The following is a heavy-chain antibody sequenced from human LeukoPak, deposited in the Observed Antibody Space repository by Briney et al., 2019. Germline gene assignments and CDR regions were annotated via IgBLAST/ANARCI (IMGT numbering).Heavy chain of an antibody. CDR3: ASQYCSSTSCSKGRDYYYYMDV. V-gene: IGHV3-53*01. Sequence: TGGSLRLSCAASGFTVSSNYMSWVRQAPGKGLEWVSVIYSGGSTYYADSVKGRFTISRDNYKNTLYLQMNSLRAEDTAVYYCASQYCSSTSCSKGRDYYYYMDVWGKGTTVTVSS. J-gene: IGHJ6*03. CDR1: GFTVSSNY. D-gene: IGHD2-2*01. CDR2: IYSGGST.